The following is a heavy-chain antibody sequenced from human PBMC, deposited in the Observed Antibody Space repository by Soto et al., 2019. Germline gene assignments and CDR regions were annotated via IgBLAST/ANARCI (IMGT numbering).Heavy chain of an antibody. CDR3: ARVDDSAWYTRDY. Sequence: EVQLVESGGGLVQPGGSLRLSCGASGFTFSSYWMNWVRQAPGKGLEWVANIKQDGSETSYVDSVKGRFTISRDNAKNSLYLQMNSLRAEDTAVYYCARVDDSAWYTRDYWGQGTLVTASS. CDR2: IKQDGSET. CDR1: GFTFSSYW. D-gene: IGHD6-19*01. V-gene: IGHV3-7*01. J-gene: IGHJ4*02.